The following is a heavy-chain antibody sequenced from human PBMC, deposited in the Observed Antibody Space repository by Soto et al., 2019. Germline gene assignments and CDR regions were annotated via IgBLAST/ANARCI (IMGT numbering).Heavy chain of an antibody. CDR3: ARDLAAGDY. V-gene: IGHV1-46*01. CDR2: FNPTSGST. J-gene: IGHJ4*02. D-gene: IGHD6-13*01. Sequence: QVQLVQSGAEVKKPGASVKLSCKASGYTFINYYIHWVRQAPGQGVEWMGIFNPTSGSTNYAQKFQGRVTLTMDTSTSTVYMELSSLRFDDTAVYYCARDLAAGDYWGQGTLVTVSS. CDR1: GYTFINYY.